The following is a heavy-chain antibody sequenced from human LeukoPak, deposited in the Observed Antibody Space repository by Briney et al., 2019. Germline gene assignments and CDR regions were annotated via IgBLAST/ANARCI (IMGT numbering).Heavy chain of an antibody. V-gene: IGHV4-59*01. CDR3: ARGAARYSYG. J-gene: IGHJ4*02. CDR1: GGSISSYY. D-gene: IGHD5-18*01. Sequence: PSETLSLTCTASGGSISSYYWSWIRQPPGKGLEWIGHIYYSGSTNYNPSLKSRVTISIDTSKNQFSLRLSSVTAADTAVYYCARGAARYSYGWGQGTLVTVSS. CDR2: IYYSGST.